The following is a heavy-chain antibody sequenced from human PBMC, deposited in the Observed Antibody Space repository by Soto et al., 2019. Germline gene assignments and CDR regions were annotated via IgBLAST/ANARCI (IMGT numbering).Heavy chain of an antibody. CDR2: ISSSSSYT. CDR3: ARDASLDCSSTSCYFDY. CDR1: GFTFNDYY. J-gene: IGHJ4*02. D-gene: IGHD2-2*01. Sequence: PGGSLRLSCAASGFTFNDYYMSWIRQAPGKGLEWVSYISSSSSYTNYADSVKGRFTISRDNAKNSLYLQMNSLRAEDTAVYYCARDASLDCSSTSCYFDYWGQGTLVTVSS. V-gene: IGHV3-11*06.